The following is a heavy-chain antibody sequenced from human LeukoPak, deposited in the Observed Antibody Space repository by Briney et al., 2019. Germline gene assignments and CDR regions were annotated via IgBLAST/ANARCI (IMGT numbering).Heavy chain of an antibody. Sequence: PSETLSLTCTVSGYSISSGYYWGWIRQPPGKGLEWIGGIYHSGSTYYNPSLKSRVTISVDTSKDQFSLKLSSVTAADTAVYYCASTEKYYDFWSGYYTPYYFDYWGQGTLVTVSS. D-gene: IGHD3-3*01. CDR3: ASTEKYYDFWSGYYTPYYFDY. CDR2: IYHSGST. J-gene: IGHJ4*02. V-gene: IGHV4-38-2*02. CDR1: GYSISSGYY.